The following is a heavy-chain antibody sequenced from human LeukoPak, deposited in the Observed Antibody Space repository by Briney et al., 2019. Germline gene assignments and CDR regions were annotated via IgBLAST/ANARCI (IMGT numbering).Heavy chain of an antibody. CDR2: IYGSGYT. D-gene: IGHD6-19*01. V-gene: IGHV4-59*01. J-gene: IGHJ4*02. Sequence: SETLSLTCTVSGGSISGWYWSWIRQPPGKGLEWIGYIYGSGYTNYNPSLKSRVTMSIDTSKDHFSLKLTSVTAADTATYYCARETSLAGFASGLGFNYWGQGILVTVSS. CDR1: GGSISGWY. CDR3: ARETSLAGFASGLGFNY.